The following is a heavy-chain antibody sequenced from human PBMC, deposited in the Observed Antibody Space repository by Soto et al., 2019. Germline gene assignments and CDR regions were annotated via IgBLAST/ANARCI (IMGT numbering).Heavy chain of an antibody. CDR3: ARFPTTEQLVRPPYYYYYGMDV. V-gene: IGHV3-11*06. D-gene: IGHD6-13*01. J-gene: IGHJ6*02. CDR1: GFTFSDYY. CDR2: ISSSSSYT. Sequence: GGSLRLSCAASGFTFSDYYMSWIRQAPGKGLEWVSYISSSSSYTNYADSVKGRFTISRDNAKNSLYLQMNSLRAEDTAVYYCARFPTTEQLVRPPYYYYYGMDVWGQGTTVTVSS.